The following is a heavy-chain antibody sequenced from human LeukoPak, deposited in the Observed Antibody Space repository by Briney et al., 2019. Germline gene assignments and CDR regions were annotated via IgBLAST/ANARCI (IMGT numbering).Heavy chain of an antibody. CDR3: ARSPPDGYCSGGSCYRTFDY. CDR1: GFTFSSYA. Sequence: GGSLRLSCAASGFTFSSYAMSWVRQAPWKGLEWVSAISGSGGSTYYADSVKGRFTISRDNSKNTLYLQMNSLRAEDTAVYYCARSPPDGYCSGGSCYRTFDYWGQGTLVTVSS. CDR2: ISGSGGST. J-gene: IGHJ4*02. D-gene: IGHD2-15*01. V-gene: IGHV3-23*01.